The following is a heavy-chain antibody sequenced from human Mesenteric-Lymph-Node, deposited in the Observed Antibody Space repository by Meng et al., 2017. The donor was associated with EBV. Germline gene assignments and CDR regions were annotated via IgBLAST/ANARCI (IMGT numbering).Heavy chain of an antibody. CDR3: ARLTDY. J-gene: IGHJ4*02. V-gene: IGHV3-23*01. D-gene: IGHD3-9*01. CDR2: ITGNGGNT. Sequence: VHLWEAGGGLVTPVGSCGLSFSASGFTFSSHSMSWVRQAPWKGLEWVSAITGNGGNTYYADSVKGRFTISRDNSKNTVYLQMNSLRAEDTAVYYCARLTDYWGQGTLVTVSS. CDR1: GFTFSSHS.